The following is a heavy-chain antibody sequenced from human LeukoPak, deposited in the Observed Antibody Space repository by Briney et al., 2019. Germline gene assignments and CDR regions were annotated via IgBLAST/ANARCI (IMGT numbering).Heavy chain of an antibody. D-gene: IGHD6-13*01. J-gene: IGHJ4*02. CDR2: IYYSGST. Sequence: SETLSLTCTVSGGSISSSSYYWGWIRQPPGKGLEWIGSIYYSGSTYYNPSLKSRVTISVNTSKNQFSLKLSSVTAADTAVYYCARRRGSSWYWSGPYYFDYWGQGTLVTVSS. CDR3: ARRRGSSWYWSGPYYFDY. CDR1: GGSISSSSYY. V-gene: IGHV4-39*07.